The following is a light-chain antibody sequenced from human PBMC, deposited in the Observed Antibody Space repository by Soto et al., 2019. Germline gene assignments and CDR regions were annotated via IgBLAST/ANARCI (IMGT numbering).Light chain of an antibody. V-gene: IGLV2-23*03. J-gene: IGLJ1*01. CDR1: SSDVGSYNL. CDR2: EGS. CDR3: CSYAGSSTFLYV. Sequence: QSVLTQPASVSGSPGQSITISCTGTSSDVGSYNLVSWYQQHPGKAPKLMIYEGSKRPSGVSNRFSGSKSSNTASLTISGLQAEDEADYYCCSYAGSSTFLYVFGTGTKVTVL.